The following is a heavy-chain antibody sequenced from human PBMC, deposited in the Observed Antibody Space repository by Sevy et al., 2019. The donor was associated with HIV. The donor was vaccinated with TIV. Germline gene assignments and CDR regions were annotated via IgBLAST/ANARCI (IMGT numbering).Heavy chain of an antibody. D-gene: IGHD2-8*02. CDR2: IKSTPDGGTT. CDR1: GFTFTHAW. CDR3: STDPIIVLLVTDGMDV. V-gene: IGHV3-15*01. J-gene: IGHJ6*02. Sequence: GGSLRLSCTASGFTFTHAWISWVRQAPGKGLEWVGRIKSTPDGGTTDYAAPVKGRFTISRDDSKNTLYLQMNSLKTGDTAVYYCSTDPIIVLLVTDGMDVWGQGTTVTVSS.